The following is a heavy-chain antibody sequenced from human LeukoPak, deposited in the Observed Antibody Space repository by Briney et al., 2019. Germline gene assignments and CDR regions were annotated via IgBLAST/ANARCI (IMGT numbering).Heavy chain of an antibody. D-gene: IGHD1-26*01. Sequence: PGRSLRLSCAASGFTFSTYTMNWVRQAPGKGLEWVSYITGSSSTIYYADSVKGRFTISRDNAKNSLYLQMNSLRAEDTAVYYCARDRNSGFDYWGQGTLVTVSS. CDR1: GFTFSTYT. J-gene: IGHJ4*02. CDR2: ITGSSSTI. V-gene: IGHV3-48*04. CDR3: ARDRNSGFDY.